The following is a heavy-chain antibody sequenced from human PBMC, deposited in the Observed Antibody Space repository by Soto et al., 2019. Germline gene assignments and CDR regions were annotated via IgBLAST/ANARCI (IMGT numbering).Heavy chain of an antibody. V-gene: IGHV1-3*01. CDR2: INAGNGNT. CDR3: ARDLQGLYYFDY. CDR1: EYTFTSYA. J-gene: IGHJ4*02. Sequence: GASVEVACKASEYTFTSYAMHWVRQAPGQSLEWMGWINAGNGNTKYSQKCQGRVTITRDTSASTAYMELSSLRSEDTAVYYCARDLQGLYYFDYWGLAPLVTVSS. D-gene: IGHD4-4*01.